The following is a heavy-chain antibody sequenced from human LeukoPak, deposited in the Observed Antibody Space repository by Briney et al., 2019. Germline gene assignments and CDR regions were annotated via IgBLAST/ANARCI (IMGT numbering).Heavy chain of an antibody. V-gene: IGHV1-69*02. CDR3: ARMHYYGSGSYSEIDY. CDR2: IIPILGVA. D-gene: IGHD3-10*01. CDR1: GGTFSSYT. Sequence: SVKVSCKASGGTFSSYTISWVRQAPGQGLEWMGRIIPILGVANYAQKFQGRVTITADKSTSTAYMELSSLRSEDTAVYYCARMHYYGSGSYSEIDYWGQGTLVTVSS. J-gene: IGHJ4*02.